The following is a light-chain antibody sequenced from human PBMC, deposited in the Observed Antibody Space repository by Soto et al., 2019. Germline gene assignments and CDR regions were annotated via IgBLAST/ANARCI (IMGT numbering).Light chain of an antibody. CDR2: DAS. Sequence: EIVMTQSPATLSVSPGERAIFSCRASQSVDSKLAWYQQKLGQAPRLLIYDASTRATGIPARFSGSGSGTEFTLTISSLQSEDFAIYYSQQYYVGNTFGGGXKV. V-gene: IGKV3D-15*01. CDR3: QQYYVGNT. CDR1: QSVDSK. J-gene: IGKJ4*01.